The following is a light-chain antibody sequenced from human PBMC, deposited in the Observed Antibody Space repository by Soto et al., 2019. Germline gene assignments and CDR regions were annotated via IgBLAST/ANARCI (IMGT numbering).Light chain of an antibody. Sequence: EIVLTQSPGTLSLSPGERATLSCRASQSVSSSYLAWYQQKPGQAPRLLIYGASSRATGIPDRFSGRGAETDFTLTISLLEFYDFAVYYCQQYGSSPLYTFGQGTKVDIK. CDR1: QSVSSSY. CDR2: GAS. J-gene: IGKJ2*01. CDR3: QQYGSSPLYT. V-gene: IGKV3-20*01.